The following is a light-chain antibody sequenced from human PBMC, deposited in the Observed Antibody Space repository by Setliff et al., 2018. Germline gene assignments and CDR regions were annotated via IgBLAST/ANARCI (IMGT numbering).Light chain of an antibody. CDR3: MSYTTIRTYV. J-gene: IGLJ1*01. V-gene: IGLV2-14*01. CDR2: EVS. Sequence: QSVLTQPASVSGSPGQSITISCAGTSSDVGAYSHVSWYQQYPGKAPKLMISEVSNRPSGVSYRFSGSKSGNTASLTISGPQAEDEADYYCMSYTTIRTYVFGTGTKVTVL. CDR1: SSDVGAYSH.